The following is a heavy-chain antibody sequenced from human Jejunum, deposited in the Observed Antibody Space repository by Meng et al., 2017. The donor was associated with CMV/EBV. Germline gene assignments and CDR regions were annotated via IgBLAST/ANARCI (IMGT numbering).Heavy chain of an antibody. CDR3: ARNARGSGY. CDR2: IKQDGSEK. V-gene: IGHV3-7*01. Sequence: SCAASGFTFSTYWMTWVRQAPGKGLEWVANIKQDGSEKYYVDSVKDRFTISRDNAKNSLFLQMNSLRAEDTAMYYCARNARGSGYWGQGTLVTVSS. J-gene: IGHJ4*02. D-gene: IGHD3-10*01. CDR1: GFTFSTYW.